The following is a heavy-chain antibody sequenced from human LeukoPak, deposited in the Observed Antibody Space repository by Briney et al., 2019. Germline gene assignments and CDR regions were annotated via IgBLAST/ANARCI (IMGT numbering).Heavy chain of an antibody. CDR1: GFTFSSYA. CDR3: AKDWYYYDSSGYYGWFDP. J-gene: IGHJ5*02. CDR2: NSGSGGST. V-gene: IGHV3-23*01. Sequence: GGSLRLSCAASGFTFSSYAMSWVRQAPGKGLEWVSANSGSGGSTYYADSVKGRFTISRDNSKNTLYLQMNSLRAEDTAVYYCAKDWYYYDSSGYYGWFDPWGQGTLVTVSS. D-gene: IGHD3-22*01.